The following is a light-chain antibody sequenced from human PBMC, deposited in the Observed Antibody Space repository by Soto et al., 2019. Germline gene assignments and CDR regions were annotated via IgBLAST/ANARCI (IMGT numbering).Light chain of an antibody. V-gene: IGLV2-14*01. CDR1: SSDVGGYNY. CDR3: SSYTSSSILYV. Sequence: QSALTQPASVSGSPGQSITISRTGTSSDVGGYNYVSWYQQHPGKAPKLMIYDVSNRPSGVSNRFSGSKSGNTASLTISGLQAEDEADYYCSSYTSSSILYVFGTGTKLTVL. CDR2: DVS. J-gene: IGLJ1*01.